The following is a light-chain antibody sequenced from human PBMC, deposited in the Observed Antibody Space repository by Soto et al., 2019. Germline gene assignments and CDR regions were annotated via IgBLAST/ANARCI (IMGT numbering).Light chain of an antibody. V-gene: IGKV3-20*01. CDR2: DTS. CDR1: QSVRDRY. Sequence: EIVLTQSPGTLSLSPGERATLSCRASQSVRDRYLAWYQQKPGQAPSLLIYDTSTRATGVPDRFSGSGSGTDFTFTISSLQPEDIATYYCQQYDNLYTFGQGTKLEIK. J-gene: IGKJ2*01. CDR3: QQYDNLYT.